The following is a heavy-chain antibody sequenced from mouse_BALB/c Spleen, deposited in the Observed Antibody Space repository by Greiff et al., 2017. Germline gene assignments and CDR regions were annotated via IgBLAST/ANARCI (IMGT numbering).Heavy chain of an antibody. V-gene: IGHV1-7*01. CDR1: GYTFTSYW. J-gene: IGHJ2*01. D-gene: IGHD2-10*01. Sequence: QVQLQQSGAELAKPGASVKMSCKASGYTFTSYWMHWVKQRPGQGLEWIGYINPSTGYTEYNQKFKDKATLTADKSSSTAYMQLSSLTSEDSAVYYCARPYYGLDYWGQGTTLTVSS. CDR3: ARPYYGLDY. CDR2: INPSTGYT.